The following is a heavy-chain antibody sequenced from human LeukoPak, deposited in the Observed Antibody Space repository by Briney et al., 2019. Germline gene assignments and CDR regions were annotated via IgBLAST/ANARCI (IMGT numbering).Heavy chain of an antibody. J-gene: IGHJ4*02. D-gene: IGHD5-18*01. Sequence: PGGSLRLSCAGSGFTFSSHWMYWVRQAPGKGLVWVSRINSDGSSTTYGDSVRGRFTISRDNAKNTLYLQMHSLRAEDTALYFCASGYTYGYYYLDHWGQGTLVTVSS. CDR1: GFTFSSHW. V-gene: IGHV3-74*01. CDR3: ASGYTYGYYYLDH. CDR2: INSDGSST.